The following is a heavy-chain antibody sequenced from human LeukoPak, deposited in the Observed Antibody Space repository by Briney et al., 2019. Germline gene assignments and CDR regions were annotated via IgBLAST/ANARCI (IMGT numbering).Heavy chain of an antibody. Sequence: KPSETLSLTCTVSGDSISSNSYYWGWVRQPPGKGLEWIASIYYSGSTNDNPSLKSRVTISVDTSKNQFSLKLSSVTAADTAVYYCARDEGIGIVGASYNWFDPWGQGTLVTVSS. CDR2: IYYSGST. CDR3: ARDEGIGIVGASYNWFDP. J-gene: IGHJ5*02. CDR1: GDSISSNSYY. V-gene: IGHV4-39*07. D-gene: IGHD1-26*01.